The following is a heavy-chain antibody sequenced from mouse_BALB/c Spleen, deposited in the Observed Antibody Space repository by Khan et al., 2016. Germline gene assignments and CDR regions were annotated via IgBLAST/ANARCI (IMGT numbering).Heavy chain of an antibody. CDR1: GDSITSGY. V-gene: IGHV3-8*02. CDR2: LSYSGST. D-gene: IGHD2-3*01. Sequence: EVQLQESGPSLVKPSQTLSLTCSVTGDSITSGYWNWIRKFPGNKIEYMGYLSYSGSTYYNPSLKSRISITRDTSKNQYYLQLNSVTTEDTATYYCARDGPAWVAYWGQGTLVTVSA. CDR3: ARDGPAWVAY. J-gene: IGHJ3*01.